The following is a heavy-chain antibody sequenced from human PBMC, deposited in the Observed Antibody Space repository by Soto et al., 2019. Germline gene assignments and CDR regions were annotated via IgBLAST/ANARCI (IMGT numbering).Heavy chain of an antibody. V-gene: IGHV3-23*01. D-gene: IGHD1-1*01. J-gene: IGHJ6*02. CDR3: AKVTANWNGYYYGMDV. CDR2: ISGSGGST. CDR1: GFTFSSYA. Sequence: QSGGSLRLSCAASGFTFSSYAMSWVRQAPGKGLEWVSAISGSGGSTYYADSVKGRFTISRDNSKNTLYLQMNSLRAEDTAVYYCAKVTANWNGYYYGMDVWGQGTTVTVSS.